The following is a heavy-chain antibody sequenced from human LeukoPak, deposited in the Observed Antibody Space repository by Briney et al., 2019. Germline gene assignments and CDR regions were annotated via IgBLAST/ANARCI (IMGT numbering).Heavy chain of an antibody. CDR2: IKEDGTET. D-gene: IGHD4-17*01. CDR3: AKDYGEAGLYYFDY. V-gene: IGHV3-7*03. Sequence: GGSLRLSCAASGFMFSSNWMSWVRLAPGKGLEWVANIKEDGTETYYVDSVKGRFTISRDNAKNSLYLQMNSLRVEDTAVYYCAKDYGEAGLYYFDYWGQGTPVTVSS. J-gene: IGHJ4*02. CDR1: GFMFSSNW.